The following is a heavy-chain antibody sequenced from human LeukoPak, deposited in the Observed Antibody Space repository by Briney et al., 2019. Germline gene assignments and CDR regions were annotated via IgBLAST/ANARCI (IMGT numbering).Heavy chain of an antibody. CDR1: GGSISSSSYY. J-gene: IGHJ4*02. CDR2: INHSGST. CDR3: ARVYDSSGYSDY. V-gene: IGHV4-39*07. D-gene: IGHD3-22*01. Sequence: KPSETLSLTCTVSGGSISSSSYYWCWIRQPPGKGLEWIGEINHSGSTNYNPSLKSRVTISVDTSKNQFSLKLSSVTAADTAVYYCARVYDSSGYSDYWGQGTLVTVSS.